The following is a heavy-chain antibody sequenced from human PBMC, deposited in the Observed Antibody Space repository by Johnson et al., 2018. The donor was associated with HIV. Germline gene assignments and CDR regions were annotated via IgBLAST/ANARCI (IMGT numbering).Heavy chain of an antibody. V-gene: IGHV3-7*01. CDR3: ARDVGIAENLDAFDI. D-gene: IGHD6-13*01. CDR1: GFTFNSYW. J-gene: IGHJ3*02. Sequence: VQLVESGGGLVQPGGSLRLSCAASGFTFNSYWMSWVRQAPGKGLEWMANVNQDGSEKYYVDSVKGRFTISRDNAKNSLYLQMNSLRAEDTAVYYCARDVGIAENLDAFDIWGQGTMVTVSS. CDR2: VNQDGSEK.